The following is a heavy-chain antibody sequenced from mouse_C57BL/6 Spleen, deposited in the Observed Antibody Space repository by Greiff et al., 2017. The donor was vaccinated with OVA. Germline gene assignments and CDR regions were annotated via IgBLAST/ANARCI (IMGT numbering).Heavy chain of an antibody. CDR2: IRLKSDNYAT. J-gene: IGHJ4*01. CDR3: TGGMYGNYEGYAMDY. D-gene: IGHD2-10*02. CDR1: GFTFSNYW. V-gene: IGHV6-3*01. Sequence: EVKVVESGGGLVQPGGSMKLSCVASGFTFSNYWMNWVRQSPEKGLEWVAQIRLKSDNYATHYAESVKGRFTISRDDSKSSVYLQMNNLRAEDTGIYYCTGGMYGNYEGYAMDYWGQGTSVTVSS.